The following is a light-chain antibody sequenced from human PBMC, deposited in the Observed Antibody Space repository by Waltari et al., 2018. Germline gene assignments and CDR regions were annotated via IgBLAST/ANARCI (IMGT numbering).Light chain of an antibody. J-gene: IGKJ1*01. CDR1: QSVSSN. V-gene: IGKV3-15*01. CDR2: GAS. CDR3: QQYNNWPPIWT. Sequence: EIVMTQSPATLSVSPGERATPSCRASQSVSSNLAWYQQKPGQAPRLLIYGASTRATGIPARFSGSGSGTEFTLTISSLQSEDFAVYYCQQYNNWPPIWTFGQGTKVEIK.